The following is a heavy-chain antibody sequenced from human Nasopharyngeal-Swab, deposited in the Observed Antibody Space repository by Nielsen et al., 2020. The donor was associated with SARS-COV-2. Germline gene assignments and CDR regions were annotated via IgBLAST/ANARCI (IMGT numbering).Heavy chain of an antibody. CDR3: AKDLWPPYGMDV. CDR1: GFSFSRYA. D-gene: IGHD3-16*01. Sequence: GGSLRLSCAASGFSFSRYAMSWVRQAPGKGLEWVSALSASGGSAYYADSVKGRFTISRDTSKDTLYLHMHSLRAEDSAVYLCAKDLWPPYGMDVWGQGTAVTVSS. J-gene: IGHJ6*02. V-gene: IGHV3-23*01. CDR2: LSASGGSA.